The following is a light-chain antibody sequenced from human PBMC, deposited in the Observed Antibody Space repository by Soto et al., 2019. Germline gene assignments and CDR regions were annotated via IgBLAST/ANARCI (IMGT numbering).Light chain of an antibody. Sequence: DIRMTQSPSTLSTSVGDTITITCRASRYISTWLAWYQQKPGKVPRLLIYDASNLDSGVPSRFSGSGSGTEFSLTISNLQPDDCATYYCQQYENYWTFGQGTKVDIK. CDR1: RYISTW. CDR3: QQYENYWT. J-gene: IGKJ1*01. V-gene: IGKV1-5*01. CDR2: DAS.